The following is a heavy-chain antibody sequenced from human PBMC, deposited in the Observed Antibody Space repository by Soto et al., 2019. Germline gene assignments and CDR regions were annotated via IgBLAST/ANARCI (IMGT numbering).Heavy chain of an antibody. D-gene: IGHD6-19*01. CDR1: GGTFSSYA. CDR2: IIPIFGTA. J-gene: IGHJ6*02. Sequence: ASVKVSCKASGGTFSSYAISWVRQAPGQGLEWMGGIIPIFGTANYARKFQGRVTITADESTSTAYMELSSLRSEDTAVYYCARDSLHSSGRYSRGNYYYYYGMDVWGQGTTVTVSS. V-gene: IGHV1-69*13. CDR3: ARDSLHSSGRYSRGNYYYYYGMDV.